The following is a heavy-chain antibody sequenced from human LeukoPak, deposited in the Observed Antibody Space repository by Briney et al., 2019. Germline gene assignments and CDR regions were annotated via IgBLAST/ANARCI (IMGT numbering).Heavy chain of an antibody. V-gene: IGHV3-48*04. Sequence: GGSLRLSCAASGFTFSLYSMTWVRQTPGKGPEWVSYISDSSSAIYYADSVEGRFTISRDNDKNSLYLQMNSLRVDDTAVYYCVRGHDTSWFYSWGQGTLVTVSS. CDR1: GFTFSLYS. CDR2: ISDSSSAI. J-gene: IGHJ5*01. CDR3: VRGHDTSWFYS. D-gene: IGHD2-2*01.